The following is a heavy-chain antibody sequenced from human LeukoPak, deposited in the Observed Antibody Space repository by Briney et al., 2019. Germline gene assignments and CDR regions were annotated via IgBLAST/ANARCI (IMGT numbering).Heavy chain of an antibody. CDR2: IIPIFGTA. V-gene: IGHV1-69*06. CDR3: AGGVDTAMVGDYYYYMDV. CDR1: GGTFSSYA. J-gene: IGHJ6*03. D-gene: IGHD5-18*01. Sequence: ASVKVSCKASGGTFSSYAISWVRQAPGQGLEWMGGIIPIFGTANYAQKFQGRVTITADKSTSTAYMELSSLRSEDTAVYYCAGGVDTAMVGDYYYYMDVWGKGTTVTVSS.